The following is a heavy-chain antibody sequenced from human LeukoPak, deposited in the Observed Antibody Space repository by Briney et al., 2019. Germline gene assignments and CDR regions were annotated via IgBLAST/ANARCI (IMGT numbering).Heavy chain of an antibody. V-gene: IGHV1-18*01. J-gene: IGHJ6*02. D-gene: IGHD6-19*01. Sequence: GASVKVSCKASGYTFTNYAMHWVRQAPGQGLEWMGWISAYNGNTNYAQKLQGRVTMTTDTSTSTAYMELRSLRSDDTAVYYCVAAISGMDVWGQGTTVTVSS. CDR3: VAAISGMDV. CDR2: ISAYNGNT. CDR1: GYTFTNYA.